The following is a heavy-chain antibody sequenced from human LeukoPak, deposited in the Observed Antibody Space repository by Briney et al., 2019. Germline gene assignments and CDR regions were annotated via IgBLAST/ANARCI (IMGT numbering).Heavy chain of an antibody. CDR3: VSGGDYHVRLCTY. V-gene: IGHV3-23*01. CDR1: GFTFSSYA. CDR2: ISGGSGTT. J-gene: IGHJ4*01. Sequence: GGSLRLSCAASGFTFSSYAMNWVRQAPGKGLEWVSGISGGSGTTYHTDSVKGRFTVSRDDSKNTLWLQMDSLRAEDTAVYYCVSGGDYHVRLCTYWGQGTLVTVSS. D-gene: IGHD4-17*01.